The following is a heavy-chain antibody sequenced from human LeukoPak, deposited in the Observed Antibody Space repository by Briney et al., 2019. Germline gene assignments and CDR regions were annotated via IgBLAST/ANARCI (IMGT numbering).Heavy chain of an antibody. CDR3: AKDLSATGEYYYYYMDV. CDR1: GFTFSSYG. CDR2: ISYDGSNK. Sequence: GGSLRLSCAASGFTFSSYGMHWVRQAPGKGLEWVAVISYDGSNKYYADSVKGRFTISRDNSKNTLYLQMNSLRAEDTAVYYCAKDLSATGEYYYYYMDVWGKGTTVTISS. V-gene: IGHV3-30*18. J-gene: IGHJ6*03. D-gene: IGHD5-12*01.